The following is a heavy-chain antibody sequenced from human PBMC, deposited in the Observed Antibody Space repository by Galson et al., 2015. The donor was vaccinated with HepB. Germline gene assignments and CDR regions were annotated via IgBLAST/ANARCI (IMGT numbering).Heavy chain of an antibody. J-gene: IGHJ4*02. CDR3: ARGTQSYDSSRAVDY. D-gene: IGHD3-22*01. CDR2: ISSSSNYI. CDR1: GFTFSSYS. V-gene: IGHV3-21*01. Sequence: SLRLSCAASGFTFSSYSLKWVRQAPGKGLEWVSSISSSSNYIYNADSVKGRFTVSRDNAKNSLYLQMNSLRAEDTAVYYCARGTQSYDSSRAVDYWGQASLVTVSS.